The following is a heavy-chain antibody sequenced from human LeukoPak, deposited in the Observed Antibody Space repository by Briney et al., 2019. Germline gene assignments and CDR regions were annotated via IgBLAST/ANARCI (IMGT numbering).Heavy chain of an antibody. CDR2: INSDGSWT. Sequence: GGSLRLSCAASGNYWMHWVRQAPGKGLLWVSHINSDGSWTSYADSVKGRFTISKDNAKNTVYLQMNNLRAEDTAVYYCVSFYETGWGRGTLVTVS. CDR1: GNYW. CDR3: VSFYETG. V-gene: IGHV3-74*01. J-gene: IGHJ4*02. D-gene: IGHD2/OR15-2a*01.